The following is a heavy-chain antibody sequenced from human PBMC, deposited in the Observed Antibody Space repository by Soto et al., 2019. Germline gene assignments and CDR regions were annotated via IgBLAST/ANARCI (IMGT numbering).Heavy chain of an antibody. V-gene: IGHV3-30-3*01. D-gene: IGHD3-3*01. Sequence: LRLSCAASGFTFSSYAMHWVRQAPGKGLEWVAVISYDGSNKYYADSVKGRFTISRDNSKNTLYLQMNSLRAEDTAVYYCARSPNLEWLSRELWYWGQGTLVTVSS. J-gene: IGHJ4*02. CDR1: GFTFSSYA. CDR2: ISYDGSNK. CDR3: ARSPNLEWLSRELWY.